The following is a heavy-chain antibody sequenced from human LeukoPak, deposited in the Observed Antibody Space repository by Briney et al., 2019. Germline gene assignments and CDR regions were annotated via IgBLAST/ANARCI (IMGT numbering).Heavy chain of an antibody. V-gene: IGHV4-31*03. CDR1: GGSISSGGYY. J-gene: IGHJ3*02. CDR3: ARRRSGSYYRAYDAFDI. D-gene: IGHD1-26*01. Sequence: ASETLSVTCTVSGGSISSGGYYWSWIRQHPGKGLEWIGYIYYSGSTYYNPSLKSRVTISEDTSKNQFSLKLSSVTAADTAVYYCARRRSGSYYRAYDAFDIWGQGTMVTVSS. CDR2: IYYSGST.